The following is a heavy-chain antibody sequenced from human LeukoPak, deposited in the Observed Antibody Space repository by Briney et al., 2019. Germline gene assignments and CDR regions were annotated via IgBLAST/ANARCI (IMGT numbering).Heavy chain of an antibody. D-gene: IGHD3-22*01. J-gene: IGHJ3*02. CDR2: ISAYNGNT. V-gene: IGHV1-18*01. CDR1: GYTFTSYG. Sequence: GASVKVSCKASGYTFTSYGISWVRQAPGQGLEWMGWISAYNGNTNYAQKLQGRVTMTTDTSTSTAYMELRSLGSGDTAVYYCARGGDYYDSSGTPDAFDIWGQGTMVTVSS. CDR3: ARGGDYYDSSGTPDAFDI.